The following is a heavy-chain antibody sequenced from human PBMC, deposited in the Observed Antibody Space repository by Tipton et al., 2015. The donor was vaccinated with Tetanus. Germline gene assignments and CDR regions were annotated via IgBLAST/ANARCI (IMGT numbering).Heavy chain of an antibody. J-gene: IGHJ4*02. D-gene: IGHD3-10*01. CDR3: WRARWQSGGPYYFDF. CDR2: ISAYSGNT. CDR1: GYSFTNYG. V-gene: IGHV1-18*01. Sequence: QVQLVQSGAELKKPGASVKVSCKASGYSFTNYGFSWERQAPGQGLEWMGWISAYSGNTKYPQKLQGRVTMTTDTSTSTAYMELRSLRSDGTALYYCWRARWQSGGPYYFDFWGQGIPVHVSS.